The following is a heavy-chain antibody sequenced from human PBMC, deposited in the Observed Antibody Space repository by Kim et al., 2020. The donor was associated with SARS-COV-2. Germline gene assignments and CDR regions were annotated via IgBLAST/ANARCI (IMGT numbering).Heavy chain of an antibody. D-gene: IGHD2-15*01. Sequence: SETLSLTCTVSGGSISSSSYYWGWIRQPPGKGLEWIGSIYYSGSTYYNPSLKSRVTISVDTSKNQFSLKLSSVTAADTAVYYCARQSGGSFKKVYYYYYMDVWGKGTTVTVSS. J-gene: IGHJ6*03. CDR3: ARQSGGSFKKVYYYYYMDV. CDR1: GGSISSSSYY. V-gene: IGHV4-39*01. CDR2: IYYSGST.